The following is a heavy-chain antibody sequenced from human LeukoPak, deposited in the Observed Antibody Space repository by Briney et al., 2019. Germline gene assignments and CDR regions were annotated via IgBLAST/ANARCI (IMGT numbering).Heavy chain of an antibody. J-gene: IGHJ4*02. CDR3: AKTPYPDSSGYYYLATETDY. CDR2: ISGSGGST. V-gene: IGHV3-23*01. D-gene: IGHD3-22*01. Sequence: GGSLRLSCAASGFTFSSYAMSWVRQAPGKGLEWVSAISGSGGSTYYADSVKGRFTISRDNSKNTLYLQMNSLRGENRAVSYCAKTPYPDSSGYYYLATETDYGGQGTLVTVSS. CDR1: GFTFSSYA.